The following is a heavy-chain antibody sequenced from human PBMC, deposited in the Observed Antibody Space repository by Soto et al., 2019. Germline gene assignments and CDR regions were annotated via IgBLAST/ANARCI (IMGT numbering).Heavy chain of an antibody. D-gene: IGHD4-17*01. CDR2: IYYSGST. J-gene: IGHJ2*01. CDR1: GGSISSGGYY. Sequence: QVQLQESGPGLVKPSQTLSLTCTVSGGSISSGGYYWSWIRQHPGKGLEWIGYIYYSGSTYYNPSLKRRVTISVDTSKNQFSLKLSSVTAADTAVYYCARGSTVVTPEWYFDLWGRGTLVTVSS. V-gene: IGHV4-31*03. CDR3: ARGSTVVTPEWYFDL.